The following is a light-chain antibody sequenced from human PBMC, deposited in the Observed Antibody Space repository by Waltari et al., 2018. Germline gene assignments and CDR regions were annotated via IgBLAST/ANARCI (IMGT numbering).Light chain of an antibody. Sequence: EIVLTPSPATLSLSPGERATLSCRASQSVSSYLAWYQQKPGQAPRLLIYDASNRAPCIPARFSGSGSGTDFTLTISSLEPEDFAVYYCQQRSNWPRTFGQGTKVEIK. J-gene: IGKJ1*01. CDR1: QSVSSY. V-gene: IGKV3-11*01. CDR2: DAS. CDR3: QQRSNWPRT.